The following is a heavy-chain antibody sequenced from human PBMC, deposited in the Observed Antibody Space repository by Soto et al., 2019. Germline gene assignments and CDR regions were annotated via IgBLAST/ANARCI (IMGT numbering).Heavy chain of an antibody. D-gene: IGHD3-10*01. CDR2: ISGSGGST. CDR3: AKCITQYYYYGMDV. Sequence: SGGSLRLSCAASGFTFSSYAMSWVRQAPGKGLEWVSAISGSGGSTYYADSVKGRFTISRDNSKNTLYLQMNSLRAEDTAVYYCAKCITQYYYYGMDVWGQGTTVTVSS. CDR1: GFTFSSYA. V-gene: IGHV3-23*01. J-gene: IGHJ6*02.